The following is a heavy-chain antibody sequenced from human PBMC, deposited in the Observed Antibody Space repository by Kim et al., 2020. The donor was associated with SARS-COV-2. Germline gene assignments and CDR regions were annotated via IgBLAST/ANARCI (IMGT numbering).Heavy chain of an antibody. D-gene: IGHD3-10*01. CDR3: AKAGGSGSYSFDY. Sequence: GGSLRLSCAASGFTFNTYAMGWVRQAPGKGLEWVSIIFSGGTGTYYADSVKGRFTISRDNSKNMLYLQMNSLRAEDTAVYYCAKAGGSGSYSFDYWGQGT. V-gene: IGHV3-23*03. CDR1: GFTFNTYA. CDR2: IFSGGTGT. J-gene: IGHJ4*02.